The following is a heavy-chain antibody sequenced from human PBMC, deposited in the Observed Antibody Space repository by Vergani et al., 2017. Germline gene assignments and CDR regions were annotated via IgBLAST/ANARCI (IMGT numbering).Heavy chain of an antibody. D-gene: IGHD3-9*01. V-gene: IGHV3-23*01. CDR2: ISDNGGTT. CDR3: ARRSGIVYDIFSGTQYFFDF. CDR1: GFTFRNYA. J-gene: IGHJ4*02. Sequence: EVQLLESGGGLAQPGGSLRLSCAASGFTFRNYAMTWVRQAPGKGLEWVSIISDNGGTTYYADSVKGRFTISRDNSKGTLYLQLNSLRAEDTAVYYCARRSGIVYDIFSGTQYFFDFWGQGTLVTVSS.